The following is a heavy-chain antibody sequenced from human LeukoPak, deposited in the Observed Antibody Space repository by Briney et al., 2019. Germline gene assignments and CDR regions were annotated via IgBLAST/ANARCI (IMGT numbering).Heavy chain of an antibody. CDR2: IIWNGRKM. Sequence: GGSLRLSCAASGFTFDDYAMHWVRQAPGKGLEWVSSIIWNGRKMGYAASVKGRFTISRDNAKNSLYLQMNSLRPEDTALYYCAKDHPKWGLQGQHFFDYWGQGTLVTVSS. D-gene: IGHD7-27*01. V-gene: IGHV3-9*01. CDR3: AKDHPKWGLQGQHFFDY. CDR1: GFTFDDYA. J-gene: IGHJ4*02.